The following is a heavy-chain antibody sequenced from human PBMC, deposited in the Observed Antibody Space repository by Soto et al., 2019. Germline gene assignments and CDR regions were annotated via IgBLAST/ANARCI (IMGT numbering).Heavy chain of an antibody. V-gene: IGHV3-30*18. Sequence: SLRLSCAASGFPFSHYGMHWVRQAPGKGLEWVATISHEGRDTYYTDSVKGRFTVSRDSSQNTLSLQMNSLRNEDTAIYYCAKDGVDWTPGINWFDPWGQGTLVTVSS. J-gene: IGHJ5*02. CDR2: ISHEGRDT. CDR3: AKDGVDWTPGINWFDP. CDR1: GFPFSHYG. D-gene: IGHD3-3*01.